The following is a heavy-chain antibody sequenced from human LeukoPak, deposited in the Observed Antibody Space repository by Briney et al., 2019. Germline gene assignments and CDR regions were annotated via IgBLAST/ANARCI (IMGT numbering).Heavy chain of an antibody. D-gene: IGHD5-18*01. J-gene: IGHJ4*02. V-gene: IGHV1-2*02. CDR2: INPNSGGT. CDR1: GYTFTGYY. Sequence: GASVKVSCKASGYTFTGYYMHWVRQAPGQGLEWMGWINPNSGGTNYAQKFQGRVTKTRDTSISTAYMELSRLRSDDTAVYYCARGRGAVDTAMVTAYWGQGTLVTVSS. CDR3: ARGRGAVDTAMVTAY.